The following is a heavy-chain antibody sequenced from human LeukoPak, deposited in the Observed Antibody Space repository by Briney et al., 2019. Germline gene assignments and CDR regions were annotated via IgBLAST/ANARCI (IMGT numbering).Heavy chain of an antibody. J-gene: IGHJ4*02. V-gene: IGHV1-2*02. Sequence: GSSVKVSCKASGYTLTGYHMHWLRQAPGQGLEWMGVINPNSGGRNYAQTFQGRVTMTRDTSIRTAYMEMSRLRSDDTAVYYCASIDFWRGYFDYWGQGTLVTVSS. CDR2: INPNSGGR. CDR1: GYTLTGYH. CDR3: ASIDFWRGYFDY. D-gene: IGHD3-3*01.